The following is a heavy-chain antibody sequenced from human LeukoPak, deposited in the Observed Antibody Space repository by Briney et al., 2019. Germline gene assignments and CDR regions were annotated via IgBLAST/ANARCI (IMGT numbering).Heavy chain of an antibody. Sequence: SQTLPLTCAISGDSVSSKSVSWSWIRQSPSGGLEFLGRTRYRSTWMTFYSLSVQSRMTINADTSRNHVSLRLNSVTPEDTALYYCVRDFNWGFDYWGQGTLDTVSS. CDR1: GDSVSSKSVS. D-gene: IGHD7-27*01. CDR3: VRDFNWGFDY. J-gene: IGHJ4*02. CDR2: TRYRSTWMT. V-gene: IGHV6-1*01.